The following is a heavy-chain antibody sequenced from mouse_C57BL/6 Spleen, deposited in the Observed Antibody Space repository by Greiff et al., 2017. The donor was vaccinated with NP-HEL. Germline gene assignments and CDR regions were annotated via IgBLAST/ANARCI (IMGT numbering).Heavy chain of an antibody. CDR1: GFTFSDYY. CDR3: ARGPTARSGWYYFDY. D-gene: IGHD3-2*02. J-gene: IGHJ2*01. CDR2: INYVGSST. Sequence: EVQGVESEGGLVQPGSSMKLSCTASGFTFSDYYMAWVRQVPEKGLEWVANINYVGSSTYYLDSLKSRFNVSGDKSRNILYMQVSSLKSEDTAAYYGARGPTARSGWYYFDYWGQGTTLTVSS. V-gene: IGHV5-16*01.